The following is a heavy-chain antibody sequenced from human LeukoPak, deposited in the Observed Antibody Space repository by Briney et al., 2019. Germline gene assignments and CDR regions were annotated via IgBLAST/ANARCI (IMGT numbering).Heavy chain of an antibody. D-gene: IGHD3-10*01. CDR2: IYHSGST. V-gene: IGHV4-4*02. CDR3: ASQSYYYGSGEFDY. Sequence: PSETLSLTCAVSGGSISSSNWWSWVRQPPGKGLEWIGEIYHSGSTNYNPSLKSRVTISVDKSKNQFSLKLSSVTAADTAVYYCASQSYYYGSGEFDYWGQGTLVTVSS. CDR1: GGSISSSNW. J-gene: IGHJ4*02.